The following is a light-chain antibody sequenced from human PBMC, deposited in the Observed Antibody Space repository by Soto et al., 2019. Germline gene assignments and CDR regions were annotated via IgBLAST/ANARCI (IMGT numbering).Light chain of an antibody. J-gene: IGLJ1*01. CDR1: SSDVGLYAY. V-gene: IGLV2-14*01. CDR2: AVS. CDR3: SSYPMDSSDV. Sequence: QSVLTHPASVSGTPGQSITISCTGTSSDVGLYAYASRYRQHPGKAHQLMIYAVSNRPSVVSKRFPASNSGNTAFLFISGLQAEDEADYYCSSYPMDSSDVFGSWTKVNV.